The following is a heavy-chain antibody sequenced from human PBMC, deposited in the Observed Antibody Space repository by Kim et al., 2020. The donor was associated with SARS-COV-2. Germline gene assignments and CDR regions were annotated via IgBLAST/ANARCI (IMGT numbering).Heavy chain of an antibody. CDR1: GFTFSSYA. V-gene: IGHV3-30*04. CDR2: ISYDGSNK. Sequence: GGSLRLSCAASGFTFSSYAMHWVRQAPGKGLEWVAVISYDGSNKYYADSVKGRFTISRDNSKNTLYLQMNSLRAEDTAVYYCARGIQLWSTPPSYYYGMDVWGQGTSVTVSS. J-gene: IGHJ6*02. CDR3: ARGIQLWSTPPSYYYGMDV. D-gene: IGHD5-18*01.